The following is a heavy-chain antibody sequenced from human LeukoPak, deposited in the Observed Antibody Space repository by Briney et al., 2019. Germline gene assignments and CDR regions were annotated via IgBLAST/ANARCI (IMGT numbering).Heavy chain of an antibody. V-gene: IGHV3-30-3*02. J-gene: IGHJ4*02. CDR2: ISYDGSNK. Sequence: GRSLRVSCAASGFTFSSYTMHWVRQAPGKGLEWVAIISYDGSNKYYADSVKGRFTISRDNSKNTLYLQMDSLRAEDTAVYYCAKCGYSGCHLIDYWGQGTLVTVSS. CDR1: GFTFSSYT. D-gene: IGHD5-12*01. CDR3: AKCGYSGCHLIDY.